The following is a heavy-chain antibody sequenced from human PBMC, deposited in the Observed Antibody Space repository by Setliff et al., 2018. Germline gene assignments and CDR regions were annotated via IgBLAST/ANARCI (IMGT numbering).Heavy chain of an antibody. Sequence: SETLSLTCTVYGASFSDYYWGWIRQPPGKGLEWIGRIHTGGSTNYSPTLGGRVIISLDRSENRFSLRLSSVTAADTAVYYCVRELDCPTIPSCYGGQAEFDSWGQGTLVTVSS. D-gene: IGHD2-2*01. CDR1: GASFSDYY. J-gene: IGHJ4*02. CDR3: VRELDCPTIPSCYGGQAEFDS. V-gene: IGHV4-4*08. CDR2: IHTGGST.